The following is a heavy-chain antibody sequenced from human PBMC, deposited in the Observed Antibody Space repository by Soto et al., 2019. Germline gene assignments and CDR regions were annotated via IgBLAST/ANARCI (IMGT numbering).Heavy chain of an antibody. CDR3: AAFTYYDFWGGYYQIGLYYFDY. J-gene: IGHJ4*02. V-gene: IGHV4-39*01. CDR2: IYYSGST. D-gene: IGHD3-3*01. CDR1: GGSISSSSYY. Sequence: QLQLQESGPGLVKPSETLSLTCTVSGGSISSSSYYWGWIRQPPGKGLEWIGSIYYSGSTYYNPSLKSRVTISVDTSKNQFSRKLSSVPAADPAVYYCAAFTYYDFWGGYYQIGLYYFDYGGQGTLVPVSS.